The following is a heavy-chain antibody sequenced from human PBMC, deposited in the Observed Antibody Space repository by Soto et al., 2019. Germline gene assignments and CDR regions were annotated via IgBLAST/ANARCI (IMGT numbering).Heavy chain of an antibody. CDR1: GYTFISHG. Sequence: QVQLVQSGVEVKKPGASVKVSCKASGYTFISHGISWVRQAPGQGLEWMGWISGKTGNTHYAQKLQGRVTLTTDTSTSTAYMELRSLRSDDTAVYYCARVSSSIVVVPDYGMDVWGQGTTVTVSS. CDR3: ARVSSSIVVVPDYGMDV. V-gene: IGHV1-18*04. J-gene: IGHJ6*02. CDR2: ISGKTGNT. D-gene: IGHD2-2*01.